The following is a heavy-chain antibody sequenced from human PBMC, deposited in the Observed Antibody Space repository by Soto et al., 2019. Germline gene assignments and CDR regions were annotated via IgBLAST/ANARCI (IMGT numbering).Heavy chain of an antibody. V-gene: IGHV4-34*01. D-gene: IGHD3-9*01. CDR1: GGSFSGYY. CDR3: ATQFSDILTGYLFDY. Sequence: SETLSLTCAVYGGSFSGYYWSWIRQPPGKGLEWIGEINHSGSTNYNPSLKSRVTISVDTSKNQFSLKLSSVTAADTAVYYCATQFSDILTGYLFDYWGQGTLVTVSS. J-gene: IGHJ4*02. CDR2: INHSGST.